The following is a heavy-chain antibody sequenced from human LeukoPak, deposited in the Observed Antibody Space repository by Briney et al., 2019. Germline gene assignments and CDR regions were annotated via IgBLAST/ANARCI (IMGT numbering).Heavy chain of an antibody. CDR1: GYTFTSYR. CDR2: ISAYSGNT. V-gene: IGHV1-18*01. CDR3: ARLELEQRSWFDP. Sequence: EASVKVSCKASGYTFTSYRITWVRQAPGQGLEWMGWISAYSGNTIYTQKFQGRLIMTTDTSTTTAYMELRSLRSDDTAVYYCARLELEQRSWFDPWGQGTLVTVSS. J-gene: IGHJ5*02. D-gene: IGHD1/OR15-1a*01.